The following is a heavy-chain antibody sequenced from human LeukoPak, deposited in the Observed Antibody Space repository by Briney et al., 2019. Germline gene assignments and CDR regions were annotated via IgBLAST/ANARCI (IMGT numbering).Heavy chain of an antibody. D-gene: IGHD2-2*02. Sequence: GGSLRLSCAASGFTFSSYAMHWVRQAPGKGLEWVAVISYDGSNKYYADSVKGRFTISRDNSKNTLYLQMNSLRAEDTAVYYCAKDRVVVPAAILGFDYWGQGTLVTVSS. V-gene: IGHV3-30-3*01. J-gene: IGHJ4*02. CDR3: AKDRVVVPAAILGFDY. CDR1: GFTFSSYA. CDR2: ISYDGSNK.